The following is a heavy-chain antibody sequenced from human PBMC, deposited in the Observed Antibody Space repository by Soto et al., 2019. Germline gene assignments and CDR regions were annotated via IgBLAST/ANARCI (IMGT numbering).Heavy chain of an antibody. CDR1: GFTFNKYA. CDR2: ISSSSSYI. V-gene: IGHV3-21*02. Sequence: EVQLVESGGGLVQPGGSLRLSCAATGFTFNKYAMSWVRQAPGKGLQWVSSISSSSSYIYYADSVKGRFTISRDNAKNSLYLQMNSLRAEDTAVYYCARELGQKFDYWGQGTLVTVSS. J-gene: IGHJ4*02. CDR3: ARELGQKFDY.